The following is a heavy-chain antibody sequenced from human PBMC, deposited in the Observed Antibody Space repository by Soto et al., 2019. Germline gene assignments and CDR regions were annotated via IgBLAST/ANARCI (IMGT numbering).Heavy chain of an antibody. Sequence: PGESLKISCKGSGYSFTSYWIGWVRQMPGKGLEWMGIIYPGDSDTRYSPSFQGQVTISADKSISTAYLQWSSLKASDTAMYYCARGSYYDFPTGNDAFDIWGQGTMVTVSS. J-gene: IGHJ3*02. CDR1: GYSFTSYW. D-gene: IGHD3-3*01. CDR3: ARGSYYDFPTGNDAFDI. V-gene: IGHV5-51*01. CDR2: IYPGDSDT.